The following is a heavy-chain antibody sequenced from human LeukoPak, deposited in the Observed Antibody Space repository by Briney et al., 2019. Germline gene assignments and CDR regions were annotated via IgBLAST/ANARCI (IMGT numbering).Heavy chain of an antibody. D-gene: IGHD6-6*01. Sequence: WASVTVSCKASGYTFTVYYMHWVRQAPGQGLEWMGWINPNSGGTNYAQKFQGRVTMTRDTSISTAYMELSRLRSDDTAVYYCASIAARRNFDYWGQGTLVTVSS. V-gene: IGHV1-2*02. J-gene: IGHJ4*02. CDR2: INPNSGGT. CDR1: GYTFTVYY. CDR3: ASIAARRNFDY.